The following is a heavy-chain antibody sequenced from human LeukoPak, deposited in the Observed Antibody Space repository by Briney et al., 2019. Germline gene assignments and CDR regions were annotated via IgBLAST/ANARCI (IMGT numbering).Heavy chain of an antibody. CDR3: ARDSREGLGYYYGRGDMDV. J-gene: IGHJ6*03. D-gene: IGHD3-22*01. CDR1: GGSISSGDYY. CDR2: IYYSGST. V-gene: IGHV4-30-4*02. Sequence: KPSETLSLTCTVSGGSISSGDYYWSWIRQPPGKGLEWIGYIYYSGSTYYNPSLKSRVTISVDTSKNQFSLKLNSVTAADTAVYYCARDSREGLGYYYGRGDMDVWGKGTTVTVSS.